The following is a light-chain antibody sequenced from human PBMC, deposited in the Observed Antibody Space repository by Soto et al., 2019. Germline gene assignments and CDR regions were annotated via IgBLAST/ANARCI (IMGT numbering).Light chain of an antibody. J-gene: IGLJ3*02. V-gene: IGLV2-23*01. CDR3: CAYANSNGRV. Sequence: QSALTQPASVSGSPGQSITISCTGTNSDVLSYDAVSWYQHHPGKAPKLIIYEGTKRPSGISNRFSGPKSGNMASLTISGLQAEDEADYYCCAYANSNGRVFGGGTKLTVL. CDR1: NSDVLSYDA. CDR2: EGT.